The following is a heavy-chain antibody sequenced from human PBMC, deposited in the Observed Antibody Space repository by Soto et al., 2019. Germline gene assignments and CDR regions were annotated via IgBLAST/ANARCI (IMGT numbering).Heavy chain of an antibody. V-gene: IGHV1-2*02. Sequence: SVKVSGKTSGYTFTDYYMHWVREAPGQGFEWMGGINPKSGDPKYVEKFQGRVTVTRDTSTSTAYMELSRLTSDDTAVYYCASEDCRNTNCLKGFVYWGQGPLVTVSS. D-gene: IGHD2-2*01. J-gene: IGHJ4*02. CDR3: ASEDCRNTNCLKGFVY. CDR1: GYTFTDYY. CDR2: INPKSGDP.